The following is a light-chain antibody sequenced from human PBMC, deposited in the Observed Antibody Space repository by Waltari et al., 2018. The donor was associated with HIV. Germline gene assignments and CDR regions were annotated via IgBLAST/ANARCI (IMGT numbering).Light chain of an antibody. CDR3: QQYHHWPPLT. V-gene: IGKV3D-15*01. J-gene: IGKJ4*01. CDR1: QNVDDK. Sequence: DIVLTQYSANIFVCLGGRVTVCCRASQNVDDKLAWYQQKPCQSPRLLIYHSSVRAACVPTRFGGAVSATNFTLTITSLQSEDFALYFCQQYHHWPPLTFGGGSRVELK. CDR2: HSS.